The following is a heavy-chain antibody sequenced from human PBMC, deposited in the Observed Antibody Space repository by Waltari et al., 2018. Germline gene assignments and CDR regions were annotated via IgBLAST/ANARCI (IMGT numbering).Heavy chain of an antibody. Sequence: QVQLQESGPGLVKPSETLSLTCAVSGYSISSGYYWGWIRQPPGKGLEWIGSIYHSGSTYYNPSLKSRVTISVDTSKNQFSLKLSSVTAADTAVYYCATIISKTYYYDSSGYRPPDYWGQGTLVTVSS. CDR3: ATIISKTYYYDSSGYRPPDY. CDR1: GYSISSGYY. CDR2: IYHSGST. J-gene: IGHJ4*02. D-gene: IGHD3-22*01. V-gene: IGHV4-38-2*01.